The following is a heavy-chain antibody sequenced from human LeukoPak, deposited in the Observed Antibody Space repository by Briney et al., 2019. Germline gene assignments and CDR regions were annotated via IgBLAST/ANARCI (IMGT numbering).Heavy chain of an antibody. CDR3: ARDNHNYGMDV. J-gene: IGHJ6*02. CDR1: GYTFTSYY. V-gene: IGHV1-46*01. CDR2: INPSGGST. D-gene: IGHD1-14*01. Sequence: ASVKVSCKASGYTFTSYYMHWVRQAPGQGLEWMGIINPSGGSTSYAQKFQGRVTMTRDTSTRTVYMELSSLRSEDTAVYYCARDNHNYGMDVWGQGTTVTVSS.